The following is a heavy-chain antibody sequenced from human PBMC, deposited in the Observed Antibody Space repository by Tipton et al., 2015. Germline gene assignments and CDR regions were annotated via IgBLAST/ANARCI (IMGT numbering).Heavy chain of an antibody. CDR2: ISSSSSTI. Sequence: GSLRLSCAASGFTFSSYNMNWVRQAPGKGLEWVSYISSSSSTIYYADSVKGRFTISRDNAKNSLYLQMNSLRDEDTAVYYCARNYDFWSGYEGCFDYWGQGTLVTVSS. CDR3: ARNYDFWSGYEGCFDY. D-gene: IGHD3-3*01. J-gene: IGHJ4*02. V-gene: IGHV3-48*02. CDR1: GFTFSSYN.